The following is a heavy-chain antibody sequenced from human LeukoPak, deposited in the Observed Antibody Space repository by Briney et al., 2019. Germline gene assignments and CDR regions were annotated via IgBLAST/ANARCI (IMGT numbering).Heavy chain of an antibody. J-gene: IGHJ4*02. V-gene: IGHV4-30-2*01. CDR3: ASGSGFV. Sequence: PSETLSLTCIVSGGSISSSGYYWSWIRQPPGKGLEWIGYIYHSGSTYYNPSLKSRVTISVDRSKNQFSLKLSSVTAADTAVYYCASGSGFVWGQGTLVTVSS. CDR2: IYHSGST. CDR1: GGSISSSGYY. D-gene: IGHD3-10*01.